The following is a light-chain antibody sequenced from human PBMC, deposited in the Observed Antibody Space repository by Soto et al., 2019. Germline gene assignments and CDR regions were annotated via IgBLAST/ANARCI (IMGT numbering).Light chain of an antibody. J-gene: IGLJ2*01. CDR3: GADHGSGSNFVWV. Sequence: QAVVTQPPSASASLGASVTLTRTLSSGYSNYKVDWYQQRPGKGPRFVMRVGTGGIVGSKGDGIPDRFSVLGSGLNRYLTIKNIQEEDESDYHCGADHGSGSNFVWVFGGGTKVTVL. CDR1: SGYSNYK. V-gene: IGLV9-49*01. CDR2: VGTGGIVG.